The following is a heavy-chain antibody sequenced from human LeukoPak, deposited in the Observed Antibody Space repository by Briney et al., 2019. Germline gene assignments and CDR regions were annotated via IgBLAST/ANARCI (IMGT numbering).Heavy chain of an antibody. CDR2: IYYSGST. CDR1: GGSISSGGYY. V-gene: IGHV4-61*08. Sequence: SETLSLTCTVSGGSISSGGYYWSWIRQPPGKGLEWIGYIYYSGSTNYNPSLKSRVTISVDTSKNQFSLKLSSVTAADTAVYYCARDYRWYNCFDPWGQGTLVTVSS. D-gene: IGHD2-15*01. J-gene: IGHJ5*02. CDR3: ARDYRWYNCFDP.